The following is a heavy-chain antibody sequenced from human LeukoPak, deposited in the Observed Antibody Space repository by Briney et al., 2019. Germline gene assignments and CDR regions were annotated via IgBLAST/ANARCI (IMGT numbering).Heavy chain of an antibody. J-gene: IGHJ3*02. CDR1: GGTFSNYA. Sequence: ASVKVSCKASGGTFSNYAFSWVRQAPGQGLEWLGGIIPILRSASYAQKFRGRLRMTSDESTTTAYMELSSLSSDDTAMYFCARARTSIRFTDSFDIWSQGTLVTVSS. CDR2: IIPILRSA. V-gene: IGHV1-69*13. CDR3: ARARTSIRFTDSFDI. D-gene: IGHD2-21*01.